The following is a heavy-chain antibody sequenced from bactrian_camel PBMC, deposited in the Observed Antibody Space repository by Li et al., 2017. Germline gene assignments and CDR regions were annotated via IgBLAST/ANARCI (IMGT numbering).Heavy chain of an antibody. CDR3: AADIAVGCSSGDLPPWTYFSN. Sequence: VQLVESGGGSVQTGGSLRLSCAASGVTYASSHDVNCMGWFRQAPGKEREGVAVVYLGGGTPIYAESVKDRFAVSQDNSKNTMYLQMNSLKPDDSGIYYCAADIAVGCSSGDLPPWTYFSNWGQGTQVTVS. CDR1: GVTYASSHD. J-gene: IGHJ6*01. D-gene: IGHD6*01. CDR2: VYLGGGTP. V-gene: IGHV3S40*01.